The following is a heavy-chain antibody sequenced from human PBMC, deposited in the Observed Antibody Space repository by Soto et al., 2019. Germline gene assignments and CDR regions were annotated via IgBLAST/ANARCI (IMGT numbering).Heavy chain of an antibody. Sequence: PGGSLRLSCAASGFTFSSYDMHWVRQATGKGLEWVSGIGTAGDTYYPGSVKGRFTISRENAKNSLSLQMNSLRAEDTAVYYCARLSGITGTRKPFCGCHYYHDRMDFCSQGSTDTVSS. CDR3: ARLSGITGTRKPFCGCHYYHDRMDF. V-gene: IGHV3-13*01. CDR2: IGTAGDT. J-gene: IGHJ6*02. CDR1: GFTFSSYD. D-gene: IGHD1-7*01.